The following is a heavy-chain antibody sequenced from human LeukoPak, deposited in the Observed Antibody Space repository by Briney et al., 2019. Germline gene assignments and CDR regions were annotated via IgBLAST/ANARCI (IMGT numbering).Heavy chain of an antibody. CDR3: VSFYETN. D-gene: IGHD2-2*01. CDR2: VNSDGSWT. J-gene: IGHJ4*02. CDR1: GFTFSSYA. Sequence: GGSLRLSCAASGFTFSSYAMSWVRQAPGKGLVWVSHVNSDGSWTSHADSVKGRFTISKDNAKNTVYLQMNNLRTEDTAVYYCVSFYETNWGRGTLVTVSS. V-gene: IGHV3-74*01.